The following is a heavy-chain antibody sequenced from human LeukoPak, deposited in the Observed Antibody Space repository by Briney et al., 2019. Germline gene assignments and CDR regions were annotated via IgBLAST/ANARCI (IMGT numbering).Heavy chain of an antibody. Sequence: PAQTLSLTCTVSGRSISRGGYYWSWIRQHPGKGLEWIGYIHYCGSTYYNPSLKSRVTISVDTSKNQFSLKLSSVTAADTAVYYCARGPQAYCGGDCYNNWFDPWGQGTLVTVSS. CDR2: IHYCGST. D-gene: IGHD2-21*02. CDR1: GRSISRGGYY. J-gene: IGHJ5*02. V-gene: IGHV4-31*03. CDR3: ARGPQAYCGGDCYNNWFDP.